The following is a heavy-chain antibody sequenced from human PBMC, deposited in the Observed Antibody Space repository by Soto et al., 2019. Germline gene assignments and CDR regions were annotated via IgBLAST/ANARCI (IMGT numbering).Heavy chain of an antibody. J-gene: IGHJ4*02. Sequence: QVKLVQSGAEVKKPGASVKVSCRASGYTFTSSGISWVRQAPGQGLEWMGWISADTGDASYALKFQGRVTMTADTSTGTAYLELRGLKSDDTAVFFCVRVVGATLDVWGQGTLLTVSS. CDR1: GYTFTSSG. V-gene: IGHV1-18*01. D-gene: IGHD1-26*01. CDR2: ISADTGDA. CDR3: VRVVGATLDV.